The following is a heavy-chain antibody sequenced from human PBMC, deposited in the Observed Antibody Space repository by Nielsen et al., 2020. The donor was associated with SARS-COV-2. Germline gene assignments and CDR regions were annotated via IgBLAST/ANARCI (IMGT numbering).Heavy chain of an antibody. CDR3: ARGGAHPSFIDY. CDR1: GFTFSTYW. V-gene: IGHV3-74*01. CDR2: TKTDGSAT. J-gene: IGHJ4*02. Sequence: GESLKISCAASGFTFSTYWMHWVRQTPEKGLVWVSRTKTDGSATNYADSVKGRFTVSRDNANNTLYLQMNSLRGEDTAVYFCARGGAHPSFIDYWGQGTLVTVSS.